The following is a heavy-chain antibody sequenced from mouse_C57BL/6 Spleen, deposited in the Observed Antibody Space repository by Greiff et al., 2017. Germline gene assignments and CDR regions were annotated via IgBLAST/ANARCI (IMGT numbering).Heavy chain of an antibody. CDR3: VKGSPFAY. V-gene: IGHV10-1*01. J-gene: IGHJ3*01. CDR2: IRSKSNNYAT. CDR1: GFSFNTYA. D-gene: IGHD1-1*02. Sequence: EVQRVESGGGLVQPKGSLKLSCAASGFSFNTYAMNWVRQAPGKGLEWVARIRSKSNNYATYYADSVKDRFTISRADSESMLYLQMNNLKTEDTAMYYCVKGSPFAYWGQGTLVTVSA.